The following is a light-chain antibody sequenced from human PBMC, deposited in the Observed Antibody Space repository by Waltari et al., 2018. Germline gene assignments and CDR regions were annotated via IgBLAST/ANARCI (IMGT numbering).Light chain of an antibody. CDR2: NVS. Sequence: QSALTQPASVSGSPGQSLTISCPGTSSDVGAYIHVSWYQQRPGKAPKLIIHNVSNRPSGVSNRFSGSKSANTASLTISGLQAEDEADYYCSSYTTSGTWVFGGGTKVTVL. J-gene: IGLJ3*02. V-gene: IGLV2-14*03. CDR1: SSDVGAYIH. CDR3: SSYTTSGTWV.